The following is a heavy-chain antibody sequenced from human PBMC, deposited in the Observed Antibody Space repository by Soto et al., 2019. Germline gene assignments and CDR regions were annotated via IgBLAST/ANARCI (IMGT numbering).Heavy chain of an antibody. CDR2: IKQDGSEK. J-gene: IGHJ4*02. V-gene: IGHV3-7*01. D-gene: IGHD3-10*01. Sequence: GGSLRLSCAASGFTFSSYWMSWVRQAPGKGLEWVANIKQDGSEKYYVDSVKGRFTISRDNAKNSLYLQMNSLRAEDTAVYYCASYSGDYYGYSSSFDYWGQGTLVTVSS. CDR1: GFTFSSYW. CDR3: ASYSGDYYGYSSSFDY.